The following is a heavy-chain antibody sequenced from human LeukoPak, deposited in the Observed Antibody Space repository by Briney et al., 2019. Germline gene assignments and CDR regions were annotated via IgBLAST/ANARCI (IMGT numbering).Heavy chain of an antibody. CDR3: ARVCGSYDYYYYYMDV. V-gene: IGHV4-59*01. CDR1: GGSISSYY. CDR2: IYYSGST. D-gene: IGHD1-26*01. J-gene: IGHJ6*03. Sequence: PSETLSLTCTVSGGSISSYYWSWIRQPPGKGLEWIGYIYYSGSTNYNPSLKSRVTISVDTSKNQFSLKLSSVTAADTAVYYCARVCGSYDYYYYYMDVWGKGTTVTVSS.